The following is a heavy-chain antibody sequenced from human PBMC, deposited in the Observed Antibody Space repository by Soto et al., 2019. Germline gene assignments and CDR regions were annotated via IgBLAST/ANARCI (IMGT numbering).Heavy chain of an antibody. V-gene: IGHV3-15*01. CDR3: TTEPRIAKEFDY. CDR1: GITVRSNY. D-gene: IGHD6-13*01. Sequence: PGWSLRLSCAASGITVRSNYMSWVRQAPGKGLERVGRIKSKTDGGTTDYAAPVKGRFTISRDDSKNTLYLQMNSLKTEDTAVYYWTTEPRIAKEFDYWGQGTLVTVSS. J-gene: IGHJ4*02. CDR2: IKSKTDGGTT.